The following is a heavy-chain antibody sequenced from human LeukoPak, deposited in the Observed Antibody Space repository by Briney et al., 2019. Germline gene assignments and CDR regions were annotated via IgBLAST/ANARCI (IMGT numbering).Heavy chain of an antibody. CDR3: ARDHTATEPPYNWFDP. CDR1: GGTFSSYA. J-gene: IGHJ5*02. CDR2: IIPIFGTA. V-gene: IGHV1-69*05. D-gene: IGHD5-18*01. Sequence: GSSVKVSCKASGGTFSSYAISWVRQAPGQGLEWMGGIIPIFGTANYAQKFQGRVTITTDESTSTAYMELSSLRSEDTAVYYCARDHTATEPPYNWFDPWGQGTLVTVSS.